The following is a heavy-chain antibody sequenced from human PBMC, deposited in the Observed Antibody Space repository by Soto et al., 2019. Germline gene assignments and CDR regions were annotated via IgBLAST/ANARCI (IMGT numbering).Heavy chain of an antibody. Sequence: QVQLQESGPGLVKPSETLSLTCTVSGGSISSYYWSWIRQPAGKGLEWIGRIYTSGSTNYNPSLKRRVTMSVDTSKNQFSLKLSSVTAADTAVYYCARESSMIAAAATYYYYYGMDVWGQGTTVTVSS. CDR1: GGSISSYY. CDR3: ARESSMIAAAATYYYYYGMDV. D-gene: IGHD6-13*01. V-gene: IGHV4-4*07. CDR2: IYTSGST. J-gene: IGHJ6*02.